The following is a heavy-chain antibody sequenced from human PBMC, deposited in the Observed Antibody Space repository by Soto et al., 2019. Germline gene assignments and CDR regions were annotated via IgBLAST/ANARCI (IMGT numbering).Heavy chain of an antibody. V-gene: IGHV4-31*03. D-gene: IGHD2-15*01. CDR3: ARTKCSGGSCYSWSLDY. CDR2: RYYSEST. J-gene: IGHJ4*02. CDR1: GGSITTGGYY. Sequence: PLETLSLTCTVSGGSITTGGYYWSWIRQLPGKGLEWIGHRYYSESTYYNPSLKSRVSISLDTSKNQFSLKLSFVTAADTAMYYCARTKCSGGSCYSWSLDYWGQGTPVTVSS.